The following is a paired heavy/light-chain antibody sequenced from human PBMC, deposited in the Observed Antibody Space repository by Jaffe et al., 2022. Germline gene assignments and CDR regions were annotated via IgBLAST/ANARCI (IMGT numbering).Light chain of an antibody. Sequence: DIQMTQSPSSLSASVGDRVTITCRASQGIRNDLGWYQQKPGKAPKRLIYAASSLQSGVPSRFSGSGSGTEFTLTISSLQPEDFATYYCLQHNSELTFGGGTKVEIK. CDR3: LQHNSELT. CDR2: AAS. V-gene: IGKV1-17*01. CDR1: QGIRND. J-gene: IGKJ4*01.
Heavy chain of an antibody. Sequence: EVQLVESGGGLVKPGGSLRLSCAASGFTFSNAWMSWVRQAPGKGLEWVGRIKSKTDGGTTDYAAPVKGRFTISRDDSKNTLYLQMNSLKTEDTAVYYCTTDIVVVPAAILYYYYYMDVWGKGTTVTVSS. CDR2: IKSKTDGGTT. D-gene: IGHD2-2*01. CDR1: GFTFSNAW. V-gene: IGHV3-15*01. J-gene: IGHJ6*03. CDR3: TTDIVVVPAAILYYYYYMDV.